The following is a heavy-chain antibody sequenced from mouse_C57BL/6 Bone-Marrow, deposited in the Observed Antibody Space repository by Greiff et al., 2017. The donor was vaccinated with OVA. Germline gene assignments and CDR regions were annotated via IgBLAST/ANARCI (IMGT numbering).Heavy chain of an antibody. D-gene: IGHD3-1*01. CDR3: ARSGHWYFDV. V-gene: IGHV1-81*01. Sequence: QVQLQQSGAELARPGASVKLSCKASGYTFTSYGISWVKQRTGQGLEWIGEIYPRSGNTYYNEKFKGKATLTADKSSSTAYMELRSLTAEDSAVYFCARSGHWYFDVWGTGTTVTVSS. CDR2: IYPRSGNT. J-gene: IGHJ1*03. CDR1: GYTFTSYG.